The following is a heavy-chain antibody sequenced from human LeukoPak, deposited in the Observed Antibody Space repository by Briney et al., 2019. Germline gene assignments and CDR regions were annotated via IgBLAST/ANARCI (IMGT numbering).Heavy chain of an antibody. Sequence: SETLSLTCTVSGDSISGYYWSWIRQPPGKGLEWIGHIYYFGSTNYNPSLKSRVTISVDTSKNQFSLKPSSVTAADTAVYYCAREVFSDRRIDYWGQGTLVTVSS. J-gene: IGHJ4*02. V-gene: IGHV4-59*01. D-gene: IGHD1-14*01. CDR3: AREVFSDRRIDY. CDR2: IYYFGST. CDR1: GDSISGYY.